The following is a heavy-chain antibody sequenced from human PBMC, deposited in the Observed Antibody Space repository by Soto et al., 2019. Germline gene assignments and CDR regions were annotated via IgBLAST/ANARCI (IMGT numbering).Heavy chain of an antibody. CDR3: SRASDSSGVFYTLPY. J-gene: IGHJ4*02. V-gene: IGHV3-48*03. CDR2: ISSSGRTT. CDR1: GFTFSNYE. D-gene: IGHD3-22*01. Sequence: EVQLVESGGGLVQPGGSLRLSCAADGFTFSNYELNWVRQAPGKGLECVSYISSSGRTTYYEGSVMGRFTISRDDAENSRYLQMSSLGAEVTAVYCCSRASDSSGVFYTLPYGGLGTVFTVSS.